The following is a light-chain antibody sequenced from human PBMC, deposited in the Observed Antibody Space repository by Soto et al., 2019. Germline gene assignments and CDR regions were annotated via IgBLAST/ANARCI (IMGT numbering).Light chain of an antibody. V-gene: IGKV3-20*01. J-gene: IGKJ1*01. Sequence: EIVLTQSPGTLSLSPGERATLSCRASQSVSSSYLAWYQQKPGQAPRLLIYGASSRATGIPDRFSGSGSGTAVTLTISRLEPEDFAVYYCQQDGSAPWTFGQGTKVEIK. CDR3: QQDGSAPWT. CDR1: QSVSSSY. CDR2: GAS.